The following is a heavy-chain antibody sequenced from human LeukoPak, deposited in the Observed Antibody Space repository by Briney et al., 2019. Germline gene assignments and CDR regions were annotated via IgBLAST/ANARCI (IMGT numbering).Heavy chain of an antibody. CDR2: ISYDGSNK. J-gene: IGHJ4*02. V-gene: IGHV3-30-3*01. CDR3: ARDPKGYCSGGSCRFDY. CDR1: GFTFSSYA. Sequence: GGSLRLSCAASGFTFSSYAMHWVRQAPGKGLEWVAVISYDGSNKYYADSVKGRFTISRDNSKNTLYLQMNSLRAEDTAVYYCARDPKGYCSGGSCRFDYWGQGTLVTVSS. D-gene: IGHD2-15*01.